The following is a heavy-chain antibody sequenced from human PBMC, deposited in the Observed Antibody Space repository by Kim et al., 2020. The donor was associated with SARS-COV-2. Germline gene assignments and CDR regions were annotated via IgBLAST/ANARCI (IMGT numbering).Heavy chain of an antibody. V-gene: IGHV3-30*01. D-gene: IGHD3-22*01. J-gene: IGHJ4*02. Sequence: SVTSRFTITRDNSKNTLYLKMNSLRAEDTAVYYCARDADDSSGYYYFWDYWGQGTLVTVSS. CDR3: ARDADDSSGYYYFWDY.